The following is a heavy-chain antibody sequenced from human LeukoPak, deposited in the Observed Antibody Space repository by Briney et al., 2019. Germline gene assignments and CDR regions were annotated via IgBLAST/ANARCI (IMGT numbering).Heavy chain of an antibody. CDR2: ISAYNGNT. V-gene: IGHV1-18*01. D-gene: IGHD2-2*01. CDR1: GYTFTSYG. Sequence: ATVKVSCKASGYTFTSYGISWVRQAPGQGLEWMGWISAYNGNTNYAQKLQGRVTMTTDTSTSTAYMELRSLRPDDTAVYYCARDRYRYCSSTSCSNNWFDPWGQGTLVTVSS. CDR3: ARDRYRYCSSTSCSNNWFDP. J-gene: IGHJ5*02.